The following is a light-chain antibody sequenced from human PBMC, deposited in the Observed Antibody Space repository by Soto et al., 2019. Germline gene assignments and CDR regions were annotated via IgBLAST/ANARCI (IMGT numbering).Light chain of an antibody. CDR2: RAS. Sequence: EIVLAQSPGTLSLSPGERATLSCRASQSVSSNYVAWYQQKPGQTPKVLIYRASSRATGIPDRFSGSGSGTDFTLTISRLEPEDFEMSYCQQYGSSPLTFGGVSNV. J-gene: IGKJ4*01. CDR1: QSVSSNY. CDR3: QQYGSSPLT. V-gene: IGKV3-20*01.